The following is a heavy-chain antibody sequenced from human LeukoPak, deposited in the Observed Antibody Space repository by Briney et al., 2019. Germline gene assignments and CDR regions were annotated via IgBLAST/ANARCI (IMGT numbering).Heavy chain of an antibody. D-gene: IGHD1-7*01. CDR3: ATLTGTNFDY. CDR2: INWNGGST. V-gene: IGHV3-20*04. CDR1: GFTFDDYG. J-gene: IGHJ4*02. Sequence: GGSLRLSCAASGFTFDDYGMSWVRQAPGKGLEWVSGINWNGGSTGYADSVKGRFTISRDNAENSLYLQMNSLRAEDTAVYYCATLTGTNFDYWGQGTLVTVSS.